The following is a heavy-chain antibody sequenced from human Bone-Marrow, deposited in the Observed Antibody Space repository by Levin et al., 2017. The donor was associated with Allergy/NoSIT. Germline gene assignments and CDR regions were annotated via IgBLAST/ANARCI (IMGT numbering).Heavy chain of an antibody. D-gene: IGHD1-1*01. CDR2: IYPGNSET. CDR1: GYRFTSYW. J-gene: IGHJ5*02. V-gene: IGHV5-51*01. Sequence: GESLKISCKGSGYRFTSYWIGWVRQLPGKGLEWMGIIYPGNSETRYSLSFQGQVTISVDSSISTTYLEWSSLKASDTAMYFCARQEGSCAGGTFNWALFDRWGQGSLVIVPP. CDR3: ARQEGSCAGGTFNWALFDR.